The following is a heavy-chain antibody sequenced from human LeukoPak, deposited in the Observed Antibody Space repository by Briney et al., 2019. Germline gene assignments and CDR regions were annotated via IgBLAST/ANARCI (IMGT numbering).Heavy chain of an antibody. J-gene: IGHJ4*02. V-gene: IGHV1-24*01. CDR3: ARGRDIVVVVAATTFDY. CDR2: FDPEDGET. D-gene: IGHD2-15*01. CDR1: GYTLTELS. Sequence: ASVKVSCKVSGYTLTELSMHWVRQAPGKGLEWMGGFDPEDGETIYAQKFQGRVTMTEDTSTDTAYMELSSLRSEDTAVYYCARGRDIVVVVAATTFDYWGQGALVTVSS.